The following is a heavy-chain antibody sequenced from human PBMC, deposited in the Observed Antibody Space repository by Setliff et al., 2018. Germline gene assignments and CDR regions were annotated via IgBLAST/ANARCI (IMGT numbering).Heavy chain of an antibody. CDR1: GASFSGYY. CDR3: ARDNNPGYRGYWGRFDY. Sequence: PSETLSLTCALYGASFSGYYWSWIRQPAGKGLEWIGYIFYSGSTNYNPSLKSRVTISVDTSKNQFSLKLSSVTAADTAVYYCARDNNPGYRGYWGRFDYWGQGTLVTVSS. D-gene: IGHD3-16*02. CDR2: IFYSGST. J-gene: IGHJ4*02. V-gene: IGHV4-59*12.